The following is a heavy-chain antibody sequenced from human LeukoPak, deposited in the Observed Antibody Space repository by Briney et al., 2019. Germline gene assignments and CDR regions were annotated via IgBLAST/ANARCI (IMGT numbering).Heavy chain of an antibody. V-gene: IGHV4-61*02. D-gene: IGHD1-26*01. J-gene: IGHJ6*03. CDR3: ARARIVGARSYYMDV. Sequence: PSETLSLTCTVSGGSISSGSHYWSWIRQPAGKGLEWIGRIYTSGSTNYNPSLKSRVTISVDTSKNQFSLKLSSVTAADTAVYYCARARIVGARSYYMDVWGKGTTVTISS. CDR1: GGSISSGSHY. CDR2: IYTSGST.